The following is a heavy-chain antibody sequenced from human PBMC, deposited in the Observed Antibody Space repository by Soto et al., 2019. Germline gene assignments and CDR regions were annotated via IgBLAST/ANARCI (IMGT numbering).Heavy chain of an antibody. J-gene: IGHJ4*02. CDR3: AGHLAGRVSGQDY. CDR1: GGSISSYF. Sequence: SETLSLTCTVSGGSISSYFWSWIRQPPGKGLEWIGQIYSSGNPNYNPSLKSRVTISVDTSKNQFSLKLSSVTAADTAVYYCAGHLAGRVSGQDYWGPGSQVTVSS. D-gene: IGHD6-19*01. V-gene: IGHV4-59*08. CDR2: IYSSGNP.